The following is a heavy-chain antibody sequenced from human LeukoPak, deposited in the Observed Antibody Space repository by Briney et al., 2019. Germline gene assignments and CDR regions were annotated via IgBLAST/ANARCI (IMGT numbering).Heavy chain of an antibody. V-gene: IGHV3-23*01. J-gene: IGHJ1*01. CDR2: ISSGGHST. CDR1: GGSFSGYY. D-gene: IGHD6-19*01. Sequence: PSETLSLTCAVYGGSFSGYYWSWIRQPPGKGLEWVSSISSGGHSTYYAGSVKGRFTISRDNSKNTLYLQMNSLRAEDTAVYYCAKGAGQWLVPSEYFQYWGQGTLVTVSS. CDR3: AKGAGQWLVPSEYFQY.